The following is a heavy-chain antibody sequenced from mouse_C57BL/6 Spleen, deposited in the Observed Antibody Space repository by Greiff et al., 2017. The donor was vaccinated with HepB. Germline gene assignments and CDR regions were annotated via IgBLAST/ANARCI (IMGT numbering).Heavy chain of an antibody. J-gene: IGHJ2*01. V-gene: IGHV1-81*01. CDR1: GYTFTSYG. D-gene: IGHD2-5*01. Sequence: VQLQQSGAELARPGASVKLSCKASGYTFTSYGISWVKQRTGQGLEWIGEIYPRSGNTYYNEKFKGKATLTADRSSSTAYMELRSLKSEDSAVYVCARSPYWSNYDYWGQGTTLTVSS. CDR3: ARSPYWSNYDY. CDR2: IYPRSGNT.